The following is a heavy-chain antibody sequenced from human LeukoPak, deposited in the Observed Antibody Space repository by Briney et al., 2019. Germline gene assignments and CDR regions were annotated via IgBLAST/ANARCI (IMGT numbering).Heavy chain of an antibody. CDR2: IYYSGST. Sequence: SETLSLTCTVPGASISSSSYYWGWIRQPPGKGLEWIGSIYYSGSTYYNPSLKSRVTISVDTSKNQFSLKLSSVTAADTAVYYCATLAATSFFDYWGQGTLVTVSS. J-gene: IGHJ4*02. CDR3: ATLAATSFFDY. CDR1: GASISSSSYY. D-gene: IGHD2-15*01. V-gene: IGHV4-39*01.